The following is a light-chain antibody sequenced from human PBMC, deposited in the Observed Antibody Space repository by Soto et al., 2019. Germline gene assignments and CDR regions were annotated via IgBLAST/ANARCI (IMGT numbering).Light chain of an antibody. CDR3: SSYTTSNTRQIV. V-gene: IGLV2-14*03. CDR1: SSDVGGYNY. J-gene: IGLJ1*01. Sequence: QSVLTQPASVSGSPGQSITISCTGTSSDVGGYNYVSWYQHHPGKAPKLIIYDVSNRPSGVSIRFSGSKSDNTASLPISGPQPEDEADYHCSSYTTSNTRQIVFGTGTKVTVL. CDR2: DVS.